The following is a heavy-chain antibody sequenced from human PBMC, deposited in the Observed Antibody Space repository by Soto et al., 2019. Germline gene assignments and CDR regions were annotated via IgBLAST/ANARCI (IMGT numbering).Heavy chain of an antibody. V-gene: IGHV1-24*01. CDR1: GYTLTELS. CDR3: ATSIVGATSPNARFFDY. CDR2: FDPEDGET. Sequence: ASVKVACKVSGYTLTELSMHWVRQAPGKGLEWMGGFDPEDGETIYAQKFQGRVTMTEDTSTDTAYMELSSLRSEDTAVYYCATSIVGATSPNARFFDYRGQETLVTVSS. D-gene: IGHD1-26*01. J-gene: IGHJ4*02.